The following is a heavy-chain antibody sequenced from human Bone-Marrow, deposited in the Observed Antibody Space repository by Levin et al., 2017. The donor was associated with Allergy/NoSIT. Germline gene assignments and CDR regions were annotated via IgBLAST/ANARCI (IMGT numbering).Heavy chain of an antibody. V-gene: IGHV1-69*13. CDR2: IIPTLRRA. D-gene: IGHD2-2*01. Sequence: SVKVSCKASGGTFSTFPISWMRQAPGEGLEWMGGIIPTLRRANYAQKFQGKVTITADESSNTVYMELTSLTYDDTAVYYCAGPKTSTWYTALDFWGPGTQVTVSS. CDR3: AGPKTSTWYTALDF. CDR1: GGTFSTFP. J-gene: IGHJ4*02.